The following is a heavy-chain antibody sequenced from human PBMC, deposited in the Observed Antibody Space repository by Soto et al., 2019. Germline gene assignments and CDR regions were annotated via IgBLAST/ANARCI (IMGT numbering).Heavy chain of an antibody. V-gene: IGHV4-4*07. D-gene: IGHD1-26*01. CDR2: IYARGDT. Sequence: SETLSLTCTVSGGSMSSYYWNWVRQPAGRGLEWIGRIYARGDTNYNPSLKSRVTMFVDRSTNEFSLRLTSVTAADTAVYYCSGIGEEVYYGMDVWGQGTTVTVSS. CDR3: SGIGEEVYYGMDV. J-gene: IGHJ6*02. CDR1: GGSMSSYY.